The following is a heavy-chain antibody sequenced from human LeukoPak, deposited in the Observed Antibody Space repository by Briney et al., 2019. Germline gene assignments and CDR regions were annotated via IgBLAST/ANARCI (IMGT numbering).Heavy chain of an antibody. CDR2: ISAYNGNR. Sequence: GASVKVSCKASGYTVTSYGISWVRLAPGQGLGWMGWISAYNGNRNYAQKLQGRVTMTTDTSTGTAYMQLRSLRSDATAVYYCARSAVLRYFDWLPTGHWFAPWGQGTLVTVSS. J-gene: IGHJ5*02. V-gene: IGHV1-18*01. CDR3: ARSAVLRYFDWLPTGHWFAP. D-gene: IGHD3-9*01. CDR1: GYTVTSYG.